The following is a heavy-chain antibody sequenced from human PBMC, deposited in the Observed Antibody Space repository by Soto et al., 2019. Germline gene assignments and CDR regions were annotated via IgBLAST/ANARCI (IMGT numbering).Heavy chain of an antibody. CDR1: GGTFSSYT. J-gene: IGHJ4*02. CDR3: ARDPSVRGVITFDY. D-gene: IGHD3-10*01. V-gene: IGHV1-69*04. Sequence: ASVKVSCKASGGTFSSYTISWVRQAPGQGLEWMGRIIPILGIANYAQKFQGRVTITADKSTSTAYMELSSLRSEDTAVYYCARDPSVRGVITFDYWGQGTLVTVSS. CDR2: IIPILGIA.